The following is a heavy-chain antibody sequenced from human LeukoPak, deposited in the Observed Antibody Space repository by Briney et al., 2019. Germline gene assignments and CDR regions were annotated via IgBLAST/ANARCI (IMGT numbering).Heavy chain of an antibody. Sequence: SETLSLTCTVSGGSPSGHYWSWIRQPPGKRLEWIGYVSYTGRTKYNPSLQSRVTISIDTSKSQFSLKLASVTSADTAVYSCARLLDNDISGGPDTFDMWGQGTTVIVSS. J-gene: IGHJ3*02. V-gene: IGHV4-59*11. D-gene: IGHD3-22*01. CDR3: ARLLDNDISGGPDTFDM. CDR2: VSYTGRT. CDR1: GGSPSGHY.